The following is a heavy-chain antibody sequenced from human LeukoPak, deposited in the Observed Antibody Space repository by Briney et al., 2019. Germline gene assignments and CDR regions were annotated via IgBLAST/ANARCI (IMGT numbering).Heavy chain of an antibody. CDR1: GFTFSGSA. CDR2: IRSKANSYAT. D-gene: IGHD2-15*01. CDR3: ATGGTCSGGSCYWDY. J-gene: IGHJ4*02. V-gene: IGHV3-73*01. Sequence: GGSLRLSCAASGFTFSGSAMHWVRQASGKGLEWVGRIRSKANSYATAYAASVKGRFTISRDDSKNTAYLQMNSLKTEDTAVYYCATGGTCSGGSCYWDYWGQGTLVTVSS.